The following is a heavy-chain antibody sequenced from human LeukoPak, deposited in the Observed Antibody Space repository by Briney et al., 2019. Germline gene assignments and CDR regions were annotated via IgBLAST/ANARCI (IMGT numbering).Heavy chain of an antibody. CDR3: ARDSHHTPPFDY. J-gene: IGHJ4*02. CDR2: INSDGSST. CDR1: GFTFGSYW. V-gene: IGHV3-74*01. Sequence: GGSLRLSCAASGFTFGSYWMHWVRQAPGKGLVWVSRINSDGSSTSYADSVKGRFTISRDNAKNTLYLQMNSLRAEDTAVYYCARDSHHTPPFDYWGQGTLVTVSS.